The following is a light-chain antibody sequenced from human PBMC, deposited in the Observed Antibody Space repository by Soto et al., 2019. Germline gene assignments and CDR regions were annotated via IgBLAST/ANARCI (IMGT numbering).Light chain of an antibody. CDR1: QSVSNNY. Sequence: EIVLTQSPCTLSLSTGERATLSCRASQSVSNNYLAWYQQKPGQAPRLLIYGASNRATGIPDRFSGSGSGTDFTLTIGRLEPEDFAVYYCQQYGISGTFGQGTKVDIK. J-gene: IGKJ1*01. CDR2: GAS. V-gene: IGKV3-20*01. CDR3: QQYGISGT.